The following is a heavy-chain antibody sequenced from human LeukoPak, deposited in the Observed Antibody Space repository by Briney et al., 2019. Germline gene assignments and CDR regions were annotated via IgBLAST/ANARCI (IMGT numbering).Heavy chain of an antibody. CDR2: INHSGST. CDR1: GGSFSGYY. D-gene: IGHD1-26*01. V-gene: IGHV4-34*01. J-gene: IGHJ5*02. CDR3: ARGIRVVVGATYPWRQYNWFDP. Sequence: SETLSLTCAVYGGSFSGYYWSWIRQPPGKGLEWIGEINHSGSTNYNPSLKSRVTISVDTSKNRFSLKLSSVTAADTAVYYCARGIRVVVGATYPWRQYNWFDPWGQGTLVTVSS.